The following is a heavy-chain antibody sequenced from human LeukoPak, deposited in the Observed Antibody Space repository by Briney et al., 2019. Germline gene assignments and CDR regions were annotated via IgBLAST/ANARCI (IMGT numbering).Heavy chain of an antibody. CDR2: INPSSGGT. CDR3: AREISGWYAFDI. D-gene: IGHD6-19*01. J-gene: IGHJ3*02. CDR1: GYTFTGYY. V-gene: IGHV1-2*02. Sequence: ASVKVSCKASGYTFTGYYMHWVRQAPGQGLEWMGWINPSSGGTNYAQKFQGRVTMTRDTSISTAYMELSRLRSDDTAVYYCAREISGWYAFDIWGQGTMVTVSS.